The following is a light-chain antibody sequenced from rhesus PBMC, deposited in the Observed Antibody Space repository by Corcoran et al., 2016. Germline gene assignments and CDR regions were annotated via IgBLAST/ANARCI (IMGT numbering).Light chain of an antibody. J-gene: IGKJ2*01. Sequence: DIQMTQSPSSLSASVGDTVTITCRASQDISSYLNWFQQNPGKAPKLLNYAASILESGVPSRFSGSGSWTECTLTISSLQPEDFAAYYCLQHNSYPYSFGQGTKVEIK. CDR1: QDISSY. CDR3: LQHNSYPYS. CDR2: AAS. V-gene: IGKV1-28*01.